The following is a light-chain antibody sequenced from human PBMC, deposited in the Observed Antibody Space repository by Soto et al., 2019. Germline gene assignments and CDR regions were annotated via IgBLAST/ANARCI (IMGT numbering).Light chain of an antibody. CDR1: QSLLHSNGYNY. V-gene: IGKV2-28*01. Sequence: DIVMTQSPLSLPVTPGEPASISCRSSQSLLHSNGYNYLDWYLQKPGQSPQLLIYLGSNRASGVPDRFSGSGSGTDFTLKISRVEAEDVGVYYCMQDLQTPGWTFGQGTKVEIK. CDR2: LGS. CDR3: MQDLQTPGWT. J-gene: IGKJ1*01.